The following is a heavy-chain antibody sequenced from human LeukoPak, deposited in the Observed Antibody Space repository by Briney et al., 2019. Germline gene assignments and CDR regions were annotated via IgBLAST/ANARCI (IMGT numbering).Heavy chain of an antibody. V-gene: IGHV3-23*01. CDR3: AKTVYSGSYYSPFDY. CDR1: GFTFSSYA. Sequence: GGSLRLSCAASGFTFSSYAMSWVRQAPGKGLEWVSAISVSGSSAYYADSVRGRFTISRDNSKNTLYLQMNSLRTEDTAVYYCAKTVYSGSYYSPFDYWGQGTLVTVSP. CDR2: ISVSGSSA. J-gene: IGHJ4*02. D-gene: IGHD1-26*01.